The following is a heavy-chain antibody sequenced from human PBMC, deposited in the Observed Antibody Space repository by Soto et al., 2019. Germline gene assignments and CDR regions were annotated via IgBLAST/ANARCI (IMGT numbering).Heavy chain of an antibody. V-gene: IGHV1-2*04. J-gene: IGHJ4*02. CDR1: GYTFTGYY. CDR2: INPNSGGT. D-gene: IGHD6-13*01. Sequence: ASVKVSCKASGYTFTGYYIHWVRQAPGQGLELMGWINPNSGGTNYAQKFQGWVTMTRDTSISTAYMELSRLRSDDTAVYYYARSDSSSWLFAYWGQGTLVTVSS. CDR3: ARSDSSSWLFAY.